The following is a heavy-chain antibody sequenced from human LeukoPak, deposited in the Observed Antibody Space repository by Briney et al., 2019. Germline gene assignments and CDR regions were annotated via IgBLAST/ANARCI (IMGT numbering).Heavy chain of an antibody. CDR1: GYSISSGYY. J-gene: IGHJ6*03. CDR3: ARTKKRTKNYYYMDV. CDR2: IYHSGST. D-gene: IGHD1-7*01. Sequence: SETLSLTCTVSGYSISSGYYWGWIRQPPGKGLEWIGSIYHSGSTYYNPSLKSRVTISVDTSKNQFSLKLSSVTAADTAVYYCARTKKRTKNYYYMDVWGKGTTVTVSS. V-gene: IGHV4-38-2*02.